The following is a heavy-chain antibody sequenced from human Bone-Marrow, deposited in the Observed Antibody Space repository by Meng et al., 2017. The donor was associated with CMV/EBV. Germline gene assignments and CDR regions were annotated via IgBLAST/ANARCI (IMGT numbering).Heavy chain of an antibody. Sequence: GESLKISCAASGFTFSSYGMHWVRQAPGKGLEWVAFIRYDGSNKYYADSVKGRFTISRDNSKNTLYLQMNSLRAEDTAVYNGAKPGPTKLVSWLPDYYYYGMDVWGQGTTVTVSS. CDR3: AKPGPTKLVSWLPDYYYYGMDV. D-gene: IGHD1-26*01. J-gene: IGHJ6*02. CDR2: IRYDGSNK. CDR1: GFTFSSYG. V-gene: IGHV3-30*02.